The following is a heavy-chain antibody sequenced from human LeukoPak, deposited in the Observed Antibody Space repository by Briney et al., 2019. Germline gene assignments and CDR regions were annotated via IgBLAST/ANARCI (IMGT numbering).Heavy chain of an antibody. CDR2: ISWNSGSI. D-gene: IGHD3-16*01. CDR3: TKDTDFGAAPLRAEYFQH. Sequence: GGSLRLSCAASGFIFDDYAMHWVRQAPGKVLEWVSGISWNSGSIGYADSVKGRFTISRDNAKNSLYLQMNGLRAGDTALYYCTKDTDFGAAPLRAEYFQHWGQGTLVTVSS. J-gene: IGHJ1*01. CDR1: GFIFDDYA. V-gene: IGHV3-9*01.